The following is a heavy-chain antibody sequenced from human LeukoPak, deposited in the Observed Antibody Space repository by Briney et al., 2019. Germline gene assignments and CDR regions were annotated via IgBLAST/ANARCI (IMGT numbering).Heavy chain of an antibody. CDR3: VRSLTGTDDY. CDR2: INRDGSRT. J-gene: IGHJ4*02. D-gene: IGHD3-9*01. CDR1: GFTFSTSW. V-gene: IGHV3-74*01. Sequence: GGSLRLACAASGFTFSTSWMHWVRQAPGKGLVWVSHINRDGSRTTYADSVKGRFTISRDNAKNTVYLQMNSLRAEDTDLYFCVRSLTGTDDYWGQGTLVTVSS.